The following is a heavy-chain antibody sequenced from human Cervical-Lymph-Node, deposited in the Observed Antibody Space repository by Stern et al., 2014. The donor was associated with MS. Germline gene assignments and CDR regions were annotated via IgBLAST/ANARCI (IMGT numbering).Heavy chain of an antibody. J-gene: IGHJ6*02. CDR1: GYTFTGYY. CDR2: IKPNSGGT. CDR3: ARGGPIAARDYYYYGMDV. D-gene: IGHD6-6*01. V-gene: IGHV1-2*04. Sequence: VQLVESGAEVKKPGASVKVSCKASGYTFTGYYMPWVRQAPGQGLEGMGWIKPNSGGTNYAQKFQGWVTMTRDTSISTAYMELSRLRSDDTAVYYCARGGPIAARDYYYYGMDVWGQGTTVTVSS.